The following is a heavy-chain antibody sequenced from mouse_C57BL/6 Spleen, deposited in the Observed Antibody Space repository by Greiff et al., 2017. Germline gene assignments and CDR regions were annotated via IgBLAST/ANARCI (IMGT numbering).Heavy chain of an antibody. Sequence: EVQLVESGGGLVQPKGSLKLSCAASGFTFNTYSMHWVRQAPGQGLEWVARISSKSSNSATYYAVPVKASFTISRDDSRNMLYLQLDNLTTEDTAMYYCVRGFYGRGLDYWGQGTTLTVSS. D-gene: IGHD1-2*01. J-gene: IGHJ2*01. CDR3: VRGFYGRGLDY. CDR1: GFTFNTYS. V-gene: IGHV10-3*01. CDR2: ISSKSSNSAT.